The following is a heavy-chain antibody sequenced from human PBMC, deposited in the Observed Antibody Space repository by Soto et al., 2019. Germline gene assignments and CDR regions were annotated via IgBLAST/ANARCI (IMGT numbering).Heavy chain of an antibody. D-gene: IGHD3-22*01. CDR3: AKGPDGSGYYHNWFDS. Sequence: EVHLLESGGALVQPGGSLTLSCAASGFSFSDYAMSWVRQAPGKGLVWVSSISRTGDSAYYADSVKGRFAISRDRSKNRLSLQMNSLRVEDTAVYYCAKGPDGSGYYHNWFDSWGQGTLITVSS. V-gene: IGHV3-23*01. J-gene: IGHJ5*01. CDR2: ISRTGDSA. CDR1: GFSFSDYA.